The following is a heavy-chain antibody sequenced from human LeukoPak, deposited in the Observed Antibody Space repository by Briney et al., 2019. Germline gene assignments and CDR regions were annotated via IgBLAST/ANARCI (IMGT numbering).Heavy chain of an antibody. V-gene: IGHV4-59*08. Sequence: SETLSLTCTVSGGSISSYYWSWIRQPPGKGLEWIGYIYYSGSTNYNPSLKSRVTISVDTSKNQFSLKLSSVTAADTAVYYCARHGYSSGWTFDYWGQGTLVTVSS. CDR1: GGSISSYY. J-gene: IGHJ4*02. CDR3: ARHGYSSGWTFDY. CDR2: IYYSGST. D-gene: IGHD6-19*01.